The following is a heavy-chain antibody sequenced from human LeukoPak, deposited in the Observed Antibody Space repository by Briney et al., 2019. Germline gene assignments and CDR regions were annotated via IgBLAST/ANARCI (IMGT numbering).Heavy chain of an antibody. CDR2: IIPILGIA. D-gene: IGHD3-22*01. Sequence: GASVKVSCKASGGTFSSYAISWVRQAPGRGLEWMGRIIPILGIANYAQKFQGRVTITADKSTSTAYMELSSLRSEDTAVYYCARVPYYDSSGYFPEDYWGQGTLVTVSS. J-gene: IGHJ4*02. CDR3: ARVPYYDSSGYFPEDY. V-gene: IGHV1-69*04. CDR1: GGTFSSYA.